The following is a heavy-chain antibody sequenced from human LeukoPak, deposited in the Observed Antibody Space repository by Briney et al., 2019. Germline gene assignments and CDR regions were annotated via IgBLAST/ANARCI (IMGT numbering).Heavy chain of an antibody. J-gene: IGHJ4*02. V-gene: IGHV4-30-4*08. Sequence: SETLPLTCTVSGDSISSADYYWSWIRQPPGKGLEWIGYIYYSGSTYYNPSLKSRVIISADTSRNQFSLKPSSVTAADTAVYYCARVKYSGSYYGVDYWGQGTLVTVSS. CDR1: GDSISSADYY. CDR2: IYYSGST. CDR3: ARVKYSGSYYGVDY. D-gene: IGHD1-26*01.